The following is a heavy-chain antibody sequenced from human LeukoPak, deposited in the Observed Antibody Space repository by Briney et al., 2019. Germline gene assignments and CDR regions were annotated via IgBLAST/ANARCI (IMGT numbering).Heavy chain of an antibody. CDR2: ISRSGSTR. CDR3: ARVPTTVTTVYFDY. V-gene: IGHV3-48*03. CDR1: GFTFSACE. D-gene: IGHD4-17*01. J-gene: IGHJ4*02. Sequence: GGSLRLSCAISGFTFSACELTWVRQAPGKGLEWVSYISRSGSTRYYADSVKGRFTISRDNAKNSLYLQMNSLRAEDTAVYYCARVPTTVTTVYFDYWGQGTLVTVSS.